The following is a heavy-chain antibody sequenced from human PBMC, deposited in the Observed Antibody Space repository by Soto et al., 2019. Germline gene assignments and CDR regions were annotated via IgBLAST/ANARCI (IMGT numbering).Heavy chain of an antibody. V-gene: IGHV5-51*01. CDR3: ARPTSSLPGTTLGY. Sequence: GESLKISCKGSGYSFTGYWIAWVRQMPGKGLEWMGIIYPGDSNTRYSPSFQGQVTISADKSITTAYLQWSSLRASDTAMYYCARPTSSLPGTTLGYWGQGTLVTVSS. D-gene: IGHD1-7*01. J-gene: IGHJ4*02. CDR1: GYSFTGYW. CDR2: IYPGDSNT.